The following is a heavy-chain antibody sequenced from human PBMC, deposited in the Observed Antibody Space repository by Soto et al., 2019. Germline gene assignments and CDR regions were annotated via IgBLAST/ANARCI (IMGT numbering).Heavy chain of an antibody. J-gene: IGHJ6*02. Sequence: PGGSLRLSCAASGFTFSSYWMSWVRQAPGKGLEWVANIKQDGSEKYYVDSVKGRFTISRDNAKNSLYLQMNSLRAEDTAVYYCARELSEWRVHYGMDVWGQGTTVTVSS. CDR1: GFTFSSYW. CDR3: ARELSEWRVHYGMDV. CDR2: IKQDGSEK. D-gene: IGHD6-19*01. V-gene: IGHV3-7*01.